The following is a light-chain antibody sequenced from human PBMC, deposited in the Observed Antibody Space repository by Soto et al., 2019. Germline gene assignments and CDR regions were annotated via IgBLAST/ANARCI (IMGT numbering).Light chain of an antibody. CDR2: NTY. CDR1: QSVDAS. V-gene: IGKV3-11*01. Sequence: VLTQSPATLSLSPGEGDTLSCRASQSVDASLAWYQQRPGQAPRLLIYNTYNRASGIPARFSGSGSGTDFALTISSLEPEDFAVYYCQQRSGWPYPFGQGTNLEI. J-gene: IGKJ2*01. CDR3: QQRSGWPYP.